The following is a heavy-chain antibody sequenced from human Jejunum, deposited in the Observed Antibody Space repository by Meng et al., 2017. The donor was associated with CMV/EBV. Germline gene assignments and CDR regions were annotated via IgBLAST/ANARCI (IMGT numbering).Heavy chain of an antibody. CDR3: VRIKIVATILDY. D-gene: IGHD5-12*01. J-gene: IGHJ4*02. CDR2: SRTRGKEYST. V-gene: IGHV3-72*01. CDR1: GFTFSDHY. Sequence: SGFTFSDHYIGWVRQAPEKGVEWSGRSRTRGKEYSTEYVASVKDRFTFSRDDSENSDYLQMNSLKTEDTAVYYCVRIKIVATILDYWGQGTLVTVSS.